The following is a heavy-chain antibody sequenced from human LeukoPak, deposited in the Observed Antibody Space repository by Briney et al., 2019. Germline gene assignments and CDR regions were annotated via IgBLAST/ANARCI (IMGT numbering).Heavy chain of an antibody. CDR1: GGSISSYY. CDR3: ARGRSNYYGMDV. Sequence: SETLSLTCTVSGGSISSYYWGWIRQPPGKGLEWVGCIYNSGSTYYDPSLKSRVTISVDTSKNQVSLKVNSVTAADTAVYYCARGRSNYYGMDVWGQGTTVTVSS. V-gene: IGHV4-4*08. J-gene: IGHJ6*02. CDR2: IYNSGST. D-gene: IGHD1-26*01.